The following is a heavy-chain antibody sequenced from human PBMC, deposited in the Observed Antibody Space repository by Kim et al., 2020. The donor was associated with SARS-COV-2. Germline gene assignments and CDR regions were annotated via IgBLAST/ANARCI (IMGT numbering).Heavy chain of an antibody. Sequence: GGSLRLSCAASGFTFSSYGMHWVRQAPGKGLEWVAVISYDGSNKYYADSVKGRFTISRDNSKNTLYLQMNSLRAEDTAVYYCAKDPKYYDFWSGYFPGPARPYYYGMDVWGQGTTVTVSS. CDR2: ISYDGSNK. CDR1: GFTFSSYG. J-gene: IGHJ6*02. D-gene: IGHD3-3*01. CDR3: AKDPKYYDFWSGYFPGPARPYYYGMDV. V-gene: IGHV3-30*18.